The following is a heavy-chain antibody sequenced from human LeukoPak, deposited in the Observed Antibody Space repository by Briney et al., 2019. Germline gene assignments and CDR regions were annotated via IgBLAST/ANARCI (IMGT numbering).Heavy chain of an antibody. V-gene: IGHV4-59*01. CDR3: ARDHHGSSY. J-gene: IGHJ4*02. D-gene: IGHD6-13*01. CDR1: GDSFSGYY. CDR2: IHYSGST. Sequence: RPSETLSLTCAVYGDSFSGYYWSWIHQPPGKGLEWIGYIHYSGSTTYNPSLKSRVTMSVDTSKNQFSLKLNSVTAADTAVYFCARDHHGSSYWGQGTLVAVSS.